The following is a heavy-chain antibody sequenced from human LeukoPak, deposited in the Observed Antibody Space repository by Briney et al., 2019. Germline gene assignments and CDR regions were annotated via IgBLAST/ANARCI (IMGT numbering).Heavy chain of an antibody. D-gene: IGHD6-19*01. V-gene: IGHV3-7*03. Sequence: GGSLRLSRAASGFTFSSYWMNWARQAPGKGLEWVASINHNGNVNYYVDSVKGRFTISRDNAKNSLYLQMSNLRAEDTAVYYCARGSVAGSVDYWGQGTLVTVSS. CDR1: GFTFSSYW. J-gene: IGHJ4*02. CDR3: ARGSVAGSVDY. CDR2: INHNGNVN.